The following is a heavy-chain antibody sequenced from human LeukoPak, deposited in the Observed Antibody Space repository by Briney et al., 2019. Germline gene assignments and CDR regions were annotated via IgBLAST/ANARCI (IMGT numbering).Heavy chain of an antibody. D-gene: IGHD2-15*01. CDR1: GYTFTGYY. CDR2: INPNSGGT. CDR3: ALVVAATGSDWFDP. J-gene: IGHJ5*02. V-gene: IGHV1-2*02. Sequence: GASVKVSCKASGYTFTGYYMHWVRQAPGQGLEWMGWINPNSGGTNYAQKFQGRVTMTRDTSISTAYMELSRLRSDDTAVYYCALVVAATGSDWFDPWGQGTLVTVSS.